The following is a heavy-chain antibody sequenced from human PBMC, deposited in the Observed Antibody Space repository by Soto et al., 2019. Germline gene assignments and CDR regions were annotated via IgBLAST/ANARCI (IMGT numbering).Heavy chain of an antibody. CDR1: GFTFRSYS. D-gene: IGHD5-18*01. Sequence: EVQLVASGGGLVQPGGSLRLSCAASGFTFRSYSMNWVRQAPGKGLEWVSYISSSSSTIYYADSVKGRFTISRDNAKNSLYLQMNSLKAEYTAVYYCSRDSGYSYGPLDYWGQGTLVTVSS. CDR3: SRDSGYSYGPLDY. CDR2: ISSSSSTI. V-gene: IGHV3-48*01. J-gene: IGHJ4*02.